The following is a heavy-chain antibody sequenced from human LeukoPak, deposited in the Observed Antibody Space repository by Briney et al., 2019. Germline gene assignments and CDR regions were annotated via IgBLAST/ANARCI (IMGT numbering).Heavy chain of an antibody. D-gene: IGHD4-17*01. V-gene: IGHV3-48*01. J-gene: IGHJ4*02. CDR1: GFTFSSYS. Sequence: GGSLRLSCAASGFTFSSYSMNWVRQAPGKGLEWVSYISSSSSNIYYADSVKGRFTISRDNAKNSLYLQMNSLRAEDTAVYYCAREVDYGDYRVPLDYWGQGTLVTVSS. CDR3: AREVDYGDYRVPLDY. CDR2: ISSSSSNI.